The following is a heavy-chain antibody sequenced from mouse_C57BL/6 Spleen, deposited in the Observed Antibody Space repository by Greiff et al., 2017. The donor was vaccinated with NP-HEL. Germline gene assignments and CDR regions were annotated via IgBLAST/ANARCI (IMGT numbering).Heavy chain of an antibody. CDR2: INPSSGYT. CDR3: ARGEFYWYFDG. J-gene: IGHJ1*03. V-gene: IGHV1-4*01. Sequence: QVQLQQSGAELARPGASVKMSCKASGYTFTSYTMHWVKQRPGQGLEWIGYINPSSGYTKYNQKFKDKATLTADKSSSTAYMQLSSLTSEDSAVYYCARGEFYWYFDGWGTGTTVTVSS. CDR1: GYTFTSYT.